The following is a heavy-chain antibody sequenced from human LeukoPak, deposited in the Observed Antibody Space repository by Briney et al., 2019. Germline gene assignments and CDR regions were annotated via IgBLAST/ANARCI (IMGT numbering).Heavy chain of an antibody. D-gene: IGHD4-17*01. CDR2: INPNRGGT. J-gene: IGHJ4*02. CDR3: ASGYGDYSPDY. V-gene: IGHV1-2*02. Sequence: ASVRVSCTASGYSFTVHHMHWVRQAPGQGLEWMGWINPNRGGTNFAQMFQGRVTMTWDTSISTVYMELSRLTSDDTAVYYCASGYGDYSPDYWGQGTLVTVSS. CDR1: GYSFTVHH.